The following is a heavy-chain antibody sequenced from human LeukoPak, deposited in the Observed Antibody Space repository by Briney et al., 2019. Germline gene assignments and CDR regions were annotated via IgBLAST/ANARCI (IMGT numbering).Heavy chain of an antibody. V-gene: IGHV1-69*13. CDR3: VRDNPRQQGFAY. CDR2: IIPIFGTA. D-gene: IGHD6-13*01. J-gene: IGHJ4*02. Sequence: SVKVSCKASGGTFSSYAISWVRQAPGQGLEWMGGIIPIFGTANYAQKFQGRVTITADESTSTAYMELSSLRSEDTAVYYCVRDNPRQQGFAYWGQGTLVTVSS. CDR1: GGTFSSYA.